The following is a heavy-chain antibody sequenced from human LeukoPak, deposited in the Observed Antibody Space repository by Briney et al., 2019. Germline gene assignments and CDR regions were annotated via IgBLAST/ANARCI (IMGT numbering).Heavy chain of an antibody. D-gene: IGHD3-22*01. Sequence: ASVKASCKASGYTFTGYYMHWVRQAPGQGLEWMGWINPNSGGTNYAQKFQGWVTMTRDTSISTAYMELSRLRSDDTAVYYCARGHRYDSSGYLPHDAFDIWGQGTMVTVSS. V-gene: IGHV1-2*04. CDR3: ARGHRYDSSGYLPHDAFDI. J-gene: IGHJ3*02. CDR2: INPNSGGT. CDR1: GYTFTGYY.